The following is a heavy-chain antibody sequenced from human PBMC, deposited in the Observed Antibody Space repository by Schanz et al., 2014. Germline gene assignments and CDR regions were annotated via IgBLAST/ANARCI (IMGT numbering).Heavy chain of an antibody. CDR2: ISYDGRNK. CDR1: GFSFSGFG. D-gene: IGHD3-22*01. Sequence: QVQLVESGGGVVRPGRPLRLSCAGSGFSFSGFGMHWVRQAPGKGLEWVAVISYDGRNKYFADSVKGRFTISRDNSKNTLFLQVNSLRAEDTAVYYCAKDHFGHYDSSGCSDCYYYGMDVWGQGTTVTVSS. V-gene: IGHV3-30*18. J-gene: IGHJ6*02. CDR3: AKDHFGHYDSSGCSDCYYYGMDV.